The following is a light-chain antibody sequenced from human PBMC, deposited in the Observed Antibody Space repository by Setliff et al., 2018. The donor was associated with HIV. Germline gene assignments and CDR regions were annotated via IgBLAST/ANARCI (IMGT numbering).Light chain of an antibody. V-gene: IGLV3-21*03. Sequence: SYELTQPPSVSVAPGKTAKITCGGNNIGGKSVNWYQQKPGQAPVLVVYDDSDRPSGIPERFSGSNSGNTATLTISGVEAGDEADYYCQVWDNNSDHVVFGGGTKVTVL. CDR1: NIGGKS. J-gene: IGLJ2*01. CDR2: DDS. CDR3: QVWDNNSDHVV.